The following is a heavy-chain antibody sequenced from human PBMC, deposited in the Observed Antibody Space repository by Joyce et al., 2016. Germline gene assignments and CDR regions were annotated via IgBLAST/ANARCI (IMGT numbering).Heavy chain of an antibody. CDR3: AGTFNYPHHDSMDV. D-gene: IGHD5-24*01. CDR1: GGSCNKYT. Sequence: QVHLVQSGAEVKKSGSSVKVSCKASGGSCNKYTVSWVRQAPGQGLAWMGRIIHLLNMTNYAQEFQRRVTITADKATTTAYMQLTGLRSYDTAVYFCAGTFNYPHHDSMDVWGQGTTVTVSS. CDR2: IIHLLNMT. J-gene: IGHJ6*02. V-gene: IGHV1-69*02.